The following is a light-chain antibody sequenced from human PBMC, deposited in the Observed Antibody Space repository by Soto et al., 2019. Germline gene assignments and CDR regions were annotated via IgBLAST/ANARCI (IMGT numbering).Light chain of an antibody. V-gene: IGLV2-8*01. Sequence: QSVLTQPPSASGSPGQSVTISCTGTSSDVGAYNYVSWYQQHPGKAPKLMISEVNKRPSGVPDRFSGSKSGNTASLTVSGLQAEDEADYYCSSDAGINLLFGPVTEVTV. CDR2: EVN. J-gene: IGLJ1*01. CDR3: SSDAGINLL. CDR1: SSDVGAYNY.